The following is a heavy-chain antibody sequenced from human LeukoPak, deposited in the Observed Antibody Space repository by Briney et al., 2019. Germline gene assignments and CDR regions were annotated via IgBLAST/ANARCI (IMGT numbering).Heavy chain of an antibody. CDR3: AGGGSNRRFDF. CDR2: IYSGGTT. D-gene: IGHD3-16*02. J-gene: IGHJ4*02. CDR1: GFTVSSNY. Sequence: GGSLRLSCAASGFTVSSNYMNWVRQAPGKGLEWVSIIYSGGTTYYADSVKGRFTISRDNSNYTLYLQMNSLRAEDTAIYFCAGGGSNRRFDFWGQGTLVTASS. V-gene: IGHV3-53*01.